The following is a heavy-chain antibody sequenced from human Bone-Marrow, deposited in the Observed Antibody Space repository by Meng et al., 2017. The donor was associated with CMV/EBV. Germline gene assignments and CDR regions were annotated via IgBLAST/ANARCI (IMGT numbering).Heavy chain of an antibody. CDR3: AKRSPAAIGDV. D-gene: IGHD2-2*01. Sequence: LSLTCAASGFTFSSYAMSWVRQAPGKGLEWVSVIYSGGSATYYADSVKGRFTISRDNSKKTLYLQMNSLRAEDTAVYYCAKRSPAAIGDVWGQGTTVTVSS. CDR2: IYSGGSAT. J-gene: IGHJ6*02. CDR1: GFTFSSYA. V-gene: IGHV3-23*03.